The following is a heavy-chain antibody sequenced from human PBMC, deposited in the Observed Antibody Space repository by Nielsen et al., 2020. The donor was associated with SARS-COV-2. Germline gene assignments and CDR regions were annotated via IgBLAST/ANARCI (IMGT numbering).Heavy chain of an antibody. V-gene: IGHV4-31*03. D-gene: IGHD3-22*01. CDR2: IYYSGST. Sequence: SETLSLTCTASGGSISSGGYYWSWIRQHPGKGLEWIGYIYYSGSTYYNPSLKSRVTISVDTSKNQFSLKLSSVTAADTAVYYCARGAVVVDDAFDIWGQGTMVTVSS. CDR1: GGSISSGGYY. CDR3: ARGAVVVDDAFDI. J-gene: IGHJ3*02.